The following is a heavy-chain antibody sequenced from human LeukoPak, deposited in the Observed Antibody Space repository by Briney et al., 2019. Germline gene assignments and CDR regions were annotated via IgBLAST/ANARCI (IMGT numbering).Heavy chain of an antibody. D-gene: IGHD6-19*01. CDR2: IYYSGST. J-gene: IGHJ4*02. CDR3: ASYTSGWSGFDS. V-gene: IGHV4-59*08. CDR1: GGSLSSHH. Sequence: PSETLSLTCTVSGGSLSSHHWSWIRQPPGKGLESIGYIYYSGSTNYNPSLKSRVTISVHTSKNQFSLKLSSVTAADTAVYYCASYTSGWSGFDSWGQGTLVTVPS.